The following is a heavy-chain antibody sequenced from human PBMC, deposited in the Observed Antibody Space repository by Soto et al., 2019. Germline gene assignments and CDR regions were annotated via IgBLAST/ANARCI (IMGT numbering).Heavy chain of an antibody. D-gene: IGHD6-13*01. CDR2: ISTGNGNT. CDR3: ARDGPAASPFDY. J-gene: IGHJ4*02. CDR1: GYTFSNHA. Sequence: QVQLVQSGAEVKKPGASVKVSCRASGYTFSNHAIHWLRQAPGRRPEWVGWISTGNGNTHYSQNFKDRVTMTRDTSATTAYMELSSLRSEDTGVYYCARDGPAASPFDYWGQGTVVTVSS. V-gene: IGHV1-3*04.